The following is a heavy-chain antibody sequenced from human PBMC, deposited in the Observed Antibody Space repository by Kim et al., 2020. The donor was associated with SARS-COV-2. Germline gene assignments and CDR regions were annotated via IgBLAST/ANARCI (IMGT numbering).Heavy chain of an antibody. Sequence: SQTLSLTCAVSGDSVSRYIWTWIRQSPSRGLEWLGRTYYTSKLYNDYAPSLKSRITIKPDTSKNQVSLQLNSVTPEDTAVYFCARGKFFEYWGQGTLVT. J-gene: IGHJ4*02. CDR2: TYYTSKLYN. V-gene: IGHV6-1*01. CDR3: ARGKFFEY. CDR1: GDSVSRYI.